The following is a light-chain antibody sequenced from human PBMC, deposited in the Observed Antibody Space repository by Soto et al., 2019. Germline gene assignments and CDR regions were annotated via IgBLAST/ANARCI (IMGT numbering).Light chain of an antibody. Sequence: DIQVTQSPSSLSASVGDRVTITCRASQSINTYLNWYQQKPGKASNLLIYGATSLQSGVPSRFSGSGSETDFTLTISSLQPEDFATYHCQQSYRTPYTFGQGTKLEIK. J-gene: IGKJ2*01. V-gene: IGKV1-39*01. CDR2: GAT. CDR3: QQSYRTPYT. CDR1: QSINTY.